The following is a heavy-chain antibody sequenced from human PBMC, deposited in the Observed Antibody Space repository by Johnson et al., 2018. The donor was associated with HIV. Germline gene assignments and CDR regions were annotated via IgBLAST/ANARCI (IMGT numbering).Heavy chain of an antibody. CDR3: ARDDILGAFDI. V-gene: IGHV3-23*04. D-gene: IGHD2-15*01. CDR1: GFTFSSYA. CDR2: ISGSGGST. Sequence: VQLVESGGGLVQPRGSLRLSCAASGFTFSSYAMSWVRQAPGKGLEWVSAISGSGGSTYYADSVKGRFTISRDNSKNTLYLTMNSLRDEETAVYYCARDDILGAFDIWGQGTMVTVSS. J-gene: IGHJ3*02.